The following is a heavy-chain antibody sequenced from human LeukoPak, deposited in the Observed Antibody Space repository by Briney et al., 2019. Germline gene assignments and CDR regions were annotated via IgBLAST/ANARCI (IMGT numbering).Heavy chain of an antibody. Sequence: HAGGSLRLSCAASGFTVTSTYMSWVRQTPGKGLEWVSGLYSAGNTYYAGSVKGRFAVSRDESKNTLYLQMTSLRAEDTAVYYCAKGALVAGIRTEYFQRWGQGTLVTVSP. CDR2: LYSAGNT. CDR3: AKGALVAGIRTEYFQR. V-gene: IGHV3-66*01. J-gene: IGHJ1*01. D-gene: IGHD6-19*01. CDR1: GFTVTSTY.